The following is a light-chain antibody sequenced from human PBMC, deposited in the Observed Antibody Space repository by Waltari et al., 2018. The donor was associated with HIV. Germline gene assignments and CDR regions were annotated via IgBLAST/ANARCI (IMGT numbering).Light chain of an antibody. CDR2: DAS. CDR1: SSDISGYDY. Sequence: QSALTQPASVSGSPGQSITISCTGTSSDISGYDYFPCYQQHPGKAPKLMIFDASNRPSGISNRFSGSKSGNTASLTISGLQADDEAHYFCSSFSITSTLVVFGGGTKLTVL. J-gene: IGLJ2*01. CDR3: SSFSITSTLVV. V-gene: IGLV2-14*03.